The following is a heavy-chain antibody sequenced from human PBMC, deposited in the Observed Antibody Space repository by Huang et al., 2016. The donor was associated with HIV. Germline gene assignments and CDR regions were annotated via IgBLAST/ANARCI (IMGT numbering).Heavy chain of an antibody. CDR3: ARQVDGFRSHFDF. J-gene: IGHJ4*02. V-gene: IGHV5-51*01. CDR1: GYGFSSYW. D-gene: IGHD5-18*01. CDR2: IVPRDSET. Sequence: EVLLVQSGAELKEPGESLKISCKASGYGFSSYWIGWVRQKPGKGLEGRGIIVPRDSETKYSPSFDGQVTISADKSTRTAYLQWESLKAPDTAIYFCARQVDGFRSHFDFWGQGTLVSVSS.